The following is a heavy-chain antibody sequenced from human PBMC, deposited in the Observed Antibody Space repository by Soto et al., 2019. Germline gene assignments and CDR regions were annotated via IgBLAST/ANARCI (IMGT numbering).Heavy chain of an antibody. D-gene: IGHD2-2*01. CDR2: INHSGGT. J-gene: IGHJ4*02. CDR3: ARGDQCSSTSCYPYYLDS. Sequence: QVHLPQWGARLLKPSETLSLTCAVYDGSFSDYYWSWIRQPPGKGLEWIGEINHSGGTNYNPSLKSRVTISADTSKNQFSLKLNSVTAADTAMYYCARGDQCSSTSCYPYYLDSWGQGTLVTVSS. CDR1: DGSFSDYY. V-gene: IGHV4-34*01.